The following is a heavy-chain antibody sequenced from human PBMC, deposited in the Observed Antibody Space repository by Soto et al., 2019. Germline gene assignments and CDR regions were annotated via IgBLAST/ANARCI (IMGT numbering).Heavy chain of an antibody. V-gene: IGHV1-69*13. D-gene: IGHD3-22*01. CDR3: ARPYYYDSSGSLGY. Sequence: GASVKVSCKASGGTFSSYAISWVRQAPGQGLEWMGGIIPIFGTANYAQKFQGRVTITADESTSTAYMELSSLRSEDTAVYYCARPYYYDSSGSLGYWRQGTLVTVSS. CDR1: GGTFSSYA. J-gene: IGHJ4*02. CDR2: IIPIFGTA.